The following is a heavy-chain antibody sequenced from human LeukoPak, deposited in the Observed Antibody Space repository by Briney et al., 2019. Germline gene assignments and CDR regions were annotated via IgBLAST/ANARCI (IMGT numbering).Heavy chain of an antibody. Sequence: GGSLRLSCAASGVTFSSYSMNWVRQAPGKGLEWVSYISSSSSTIYYADSVKGGFTISRDNAKNSLYLQMNSLRDEDTAVYYCARVGAVDTAMVRGYWGQGTLVTVSS. CDR3: ARVGAVDTAMVRGY. V-gene: IGHV3-48*02. CDR2: ISSSSSTI. J-gene: IGHJ4*02. CDR1: GVTFSSYS. D-gene: IGHD5-18*01.